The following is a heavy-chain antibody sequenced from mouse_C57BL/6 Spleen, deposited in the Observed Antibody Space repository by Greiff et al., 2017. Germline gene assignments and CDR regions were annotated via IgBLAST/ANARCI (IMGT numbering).Heavy chain of an antibody. CDR2: INSDGGST. Sequence: EVKLVESGGGLVQPGESLKLSCESNEYEFPSHDMSWVRKTPEKRLELVAAINSDGGSTYYPDTMERRFIISRDNTKKTLYLQMSSLRSEDTALYYCARGGYYSNPAWFAYWGQGTLVTVSA. J-gene: IGHJ3*01. D-gene: IGHD2-5*01. CDR1: EYEFPSHD. V-gene: IGHV5-2*01. CDR3: ARGGYYSNPAWFAY.